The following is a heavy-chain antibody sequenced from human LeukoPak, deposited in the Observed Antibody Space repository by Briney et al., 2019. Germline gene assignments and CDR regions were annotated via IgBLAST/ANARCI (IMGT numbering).Heavy chain of an antibody. J-gene: IGHJ4*02. CDR3: GRDLKDDGFGAGGSLDF. CDR2: IDPNNGGT. CDR1: GYTFTSNY. V-gene: IGHV1-2*02. D-gene: IGHD3-10*01. Sequence: GASVKVSCRAFGYTFTSNYVHWVRQAPGQGLEWVGWIDPNNGGTYYAQHFQGRVTMTRDTSIITAYMELDSLTSDDTAVYYCGRDLKDDGFGAGGSLDFWGQGTLVTVSS.